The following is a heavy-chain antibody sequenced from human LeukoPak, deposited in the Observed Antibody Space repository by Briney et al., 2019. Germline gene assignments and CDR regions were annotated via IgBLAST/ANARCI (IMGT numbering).Heavy chain of an antibody. J-gene: IGHJ6*04. V-gene: IGHV3-9*01. D-gene: IGHD3-10*02. CDR1: GFTFDDHA. CDR3: AELGITMIGGV. Sequence: GRSLRLSCAASGFTFDDHAMHWVRQAPGKGLEWVSGISWDSGSIGYADSVKGRFAISRDNAKNSLYLQMNSLRAEDTAVYYCAELGITMIGGVWGKGTTVTISS. CDR2: ISWDSGSI.